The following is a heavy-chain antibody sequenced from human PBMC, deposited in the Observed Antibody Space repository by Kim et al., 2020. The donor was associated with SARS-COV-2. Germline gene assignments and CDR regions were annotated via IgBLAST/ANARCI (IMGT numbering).Heavy chain of an antibody. Sequence: SETLSLTCAVYGGSFCGYYWSWIRQPPGKGLEWIGEINHSGSTNYNPSLKSRVTISVDTSKNQFSLKLSSVTAADTAVYYCARSGVQVATIFGYWGQGTLVTVSS. CDR1: GGSFCGYY. V-gene: IGHV4-34*01. CDR3: ARSGVQVATIFGY. CDR2: INHSGST. J-gene: IGHJ4*02. D-gene: IGHD5-12*01.